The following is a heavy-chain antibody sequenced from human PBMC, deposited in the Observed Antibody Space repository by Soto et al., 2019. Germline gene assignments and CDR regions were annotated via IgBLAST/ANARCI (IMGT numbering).Heavy chain of an antibody. Sequence: ASVKVSCKASGYTFTSYYMHWVRQAPGQGLEWMGIINPSGGSTRYAQKFQGRVTMTRDTSTSTVYMELSSLRSEDTAVYYCARAGYSGHSGYYNYGMDVCGQGTTLTVSS. V-gene: IGHV1-46*01. CDR2: INPSGGST. J-gene: IGHJ6*02. CDR3: ARAGYSGHSGYYNYGMDV. CDR1: GYTFTSYY. D-gene: IGHD5-12*01.